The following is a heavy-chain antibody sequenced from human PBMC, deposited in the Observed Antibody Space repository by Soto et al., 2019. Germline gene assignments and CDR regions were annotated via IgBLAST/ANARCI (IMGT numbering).Heavy chain of an antibody. Sequence: EVQLLESGGGLVQPGGSLRLSCAASGFMFGSYAMTWVRQAPGKGLEWVSGISGRGDTPYYADSVKGRFIISRDNSKNTRSLQMYSLRADDTAVYYCAKPMWGATRWYFDLWGRGTRVTVSS. V-gene: IGHV3-23*01. CDR3: AKPMWGATRWYFDL. CDR2: ISGRGDTP. J-gene: IGHJ2*01. D-gene: IGHD1-26*01. CDR1: GFMFGSYA.